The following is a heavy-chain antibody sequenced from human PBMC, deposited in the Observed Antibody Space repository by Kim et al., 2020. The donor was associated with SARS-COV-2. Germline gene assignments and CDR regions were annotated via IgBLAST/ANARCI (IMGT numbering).Heavy chain of an antibody. Sequence: GGSLRLSCAASGFTFSSYSMNWVRQAPGKGLEWVSSISSSSSYIYYADSVKGRFTISRDNAKNSLYLQMNSLRAEDTAVYYCARGPQKTTYYGSGSYYNGGYYYGMDVWGQGTTVTVSS. J-gene: IGHJ6*02. CDR1: GFTFSSYS. CDR3: ARGPQKTTYYGSGSYYNGGYYYGMDV. V-gene: IGHV3-21*01. CDR2: ISSSSSYI. D-gene: IGHD3-10*01.